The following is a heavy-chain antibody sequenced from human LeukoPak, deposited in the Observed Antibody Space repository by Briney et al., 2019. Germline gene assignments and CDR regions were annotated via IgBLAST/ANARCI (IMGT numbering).Heavy chain of an antibody. J-gene: IGHJ4*02. Sequence: PGGSLRLSCEVSGXTLNTYGMHWVRQAPGKGLEWVAVMSYDGSDIHYADSVKGRFTISRDNSKNTVYLQMNSLRAEDTAVYYSARDQSPKWGSGERYFDYWGQGTLVTVSS. CDR1: GXTLNTYG. V-gene: IGHV3-33*01. CDR2: MSYDGSDI. CDR3: ARDQSPKWGSGERYFDY. D-gene: IGHD7-27*01.